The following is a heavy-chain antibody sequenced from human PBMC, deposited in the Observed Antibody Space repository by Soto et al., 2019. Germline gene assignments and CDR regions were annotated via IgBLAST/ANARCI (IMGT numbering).Heavy chain of an antibody. CDR3: ARQGTMLGYCICTSCFGYYYGSGSTYYYGMDV. D-gene: IGHD3-10*01. CDR1: GYDFTSYW. J-gene: IGHJ6*02. V-gene: IGHV5-51*01. Sequence: GESLKISCKASGYDFTSYWIGWVRQKPGKGLEWMAMIYPGDSDTRDSPSFQGQVTISADKSTSTAYLQWSNLKASDTAMYYCARQGTMLGYCICTSCFGYYYGSGSTYYYGMDVWGQGTTVTVSS. CDR2: IYPGDSDT.